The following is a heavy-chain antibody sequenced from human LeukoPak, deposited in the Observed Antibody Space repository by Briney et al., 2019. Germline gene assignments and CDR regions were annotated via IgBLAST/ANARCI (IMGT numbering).Heavy chain of an antibody. CDR2: ISAYNGHT. CDR1: GYTFTSYG. CDR3: ATEGGTYSSDY. V-gene: IGHV1-18*01. J-gene: IGHJ4*02. D-gene: IGHD1-26*01. Sequence: ASVKVSCKTSGYTFTSYGINWVRQAPGQGLEWMGWISAYNGHTNYAQKLQGRVTMTTDTSTSTAYMELRSLGSDDTAVYYCATEGGTYSSDYWGQGTLVTVSS.